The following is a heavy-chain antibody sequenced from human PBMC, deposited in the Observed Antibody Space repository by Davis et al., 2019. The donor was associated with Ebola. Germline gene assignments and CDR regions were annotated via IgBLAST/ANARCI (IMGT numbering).Heavy chain of an antibody. D-gene: IGHD2-15*01. CDR3: ARLSCAGGSCANWFDA. CDR2: IYPGDSDT. Sequence: GESLKISCKGSGSSFTSYWIGWVRQMPGKGLEWMGIIYPGDSDTRYSPSFQGQVTISADKSISTAYLQWSSLKASDTAMYFCARLSCAGGSCANWFDAWGQGTLVTVSS. V-gene: IGHV5-51*01. J-gene: IGHJ5*02. CDR1: GSSFTSYW.